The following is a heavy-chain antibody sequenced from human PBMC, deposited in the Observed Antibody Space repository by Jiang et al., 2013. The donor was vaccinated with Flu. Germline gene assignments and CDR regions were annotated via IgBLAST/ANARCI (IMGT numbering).Heavy chain of an antibody. V-gene: IGHV4-39*01. CDR3: ARGRTVTTIGRFDY. Sequence: TCTVSGVSISSSSYYWGWIRQPPGKGLEWIGSIYYSGSTYYNPSLKSRVTISVDTSKNQFSLKLSSVTAADTAVYYCARGRTVTTIGRFDYWGQGTLVTVSS. D-gene: IGHD4-11*01. CDR2: IYYSGST. J-gene: IGHJ4*02. CDR1: GVSISSSSYY.